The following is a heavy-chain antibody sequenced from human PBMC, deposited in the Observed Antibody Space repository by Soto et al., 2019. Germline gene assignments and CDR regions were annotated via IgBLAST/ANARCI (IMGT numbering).Heavy chain of an antibody. V-gene: IGHV1-18*01. Sequence: ASVKVSCKASGYTFTSSGISWVRQAPGQGLEWMGWISAYNGNTNYAQKLQGRVTMTTDTSTSTAYMELRSLRSDDTAVYYCARLEYYDFWSGYYTGTSYGMDVWGQGTTVTVSS. CDR3: ARLEYYDFWSGYYTGTSYGMDV. CDR1: GYTFTSSG. D-gene: IGHD3-3*01. CDR2: ISAYNGNT. J-gene: IGHJ6*02.